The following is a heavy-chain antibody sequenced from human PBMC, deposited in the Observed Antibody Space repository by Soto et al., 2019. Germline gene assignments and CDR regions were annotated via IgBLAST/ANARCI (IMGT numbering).Heavy chain of an antibody. CDR2: ITPLFGIP. J-gene: IGHJ5*02. D-gene: IGHD2-15*01. CDR1: GGTSRSLS. V-gene: IGHV1-69*17. CDR3: ARDTHSAGGWFDT. Sequence: QVQLVQSGAEVKKPGSSVKVSCKASGGTSRSLSITWVRQAPGQGLEWMGGITPLFGIPNYPQKFQGRLTIPADKSPGTAYLELSSLRSEDTAVYYCARDTHSAGGWFDTWGRGTLVTVSS.